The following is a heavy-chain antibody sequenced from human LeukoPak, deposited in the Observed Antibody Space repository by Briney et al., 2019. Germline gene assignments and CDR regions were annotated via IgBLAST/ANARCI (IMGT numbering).Heavy chain of an antibody. CDR1: GGSISNYY. Sequence: SETLSLTCTVSGGSISNYYWNWTRQPPGKGLELIGYIYYSGTTNYNPSLKSRVSMSVDTSKNQFSLKLSSVTAADTAVYYCALQPARRLSWFDPWGQGTLVTVSS. V-gene: IGHV4-59*01. CDR3: ALQPARRLSWFDP. CDR2: IYYSGTT. J-gene: IGHJ5*02. D-gene: IGHD2-2*01.